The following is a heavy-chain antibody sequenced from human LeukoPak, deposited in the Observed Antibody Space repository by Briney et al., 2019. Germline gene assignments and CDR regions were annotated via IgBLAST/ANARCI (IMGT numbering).Heavy chain of an antibody. J-gene: IGHJ6*02. CDR2: IYYSGST. CDR1: GGSISSSSYY. CDR3: ARRGELTEYYYYGMDV. Sequence: SETLSLTCTVSGGSISSSSYYWGWIRQPPGKGLECIGSIYYSGSTYYNPSLKSRVTISVDTSKNQFSLKLSSVTAADTAVYYCARRGELTEYYYYGMDVWGQGTTVTVSS. D-gene: IGHD3-9*01. V-gene: IGHV4-39*01.